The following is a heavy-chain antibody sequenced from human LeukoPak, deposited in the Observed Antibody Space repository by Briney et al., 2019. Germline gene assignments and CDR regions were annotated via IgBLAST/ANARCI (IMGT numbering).Heavy chain of an antibody. CDR2: IYDSGST. CDR1: GGSISSGDYY. CDR3: ARTKTSYLISFDY. J-gene: IGHJ4*02. V-gene: IGHV4-30-4*08. Sequence: PSQTLSLTCTVSGGSISSGDYYWSWVRQPPGKGLEWIGYIYDSGSTYYNPSLKSRVTISVDTSKNQFSLKLSSVTAADTAVYYCARTKTSYLISFDYWGQGTLVTVSS. D-gene: IGHD1-26*01.